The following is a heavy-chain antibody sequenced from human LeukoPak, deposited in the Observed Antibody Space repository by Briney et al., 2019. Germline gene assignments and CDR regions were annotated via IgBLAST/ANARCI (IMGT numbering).Heavy chain of an antibody. CDR1: GFTFGDYA. J-gene: IGHJ6*02. CDR3: TRVIYYYGMDV. V-gene: IGHV3-49*05. Sequence: KTGRSLRLPCTASGFTFGDYAMSWFRQAPGKGLVWVGFIRSKAYGGTTEYAASVKGRFTISRDDSKSIAYLQMNSLKTEDTAVYYCTRVIYYYGMDVWGQGTTVTVSS. CDR2: IRSKAYGGTT.